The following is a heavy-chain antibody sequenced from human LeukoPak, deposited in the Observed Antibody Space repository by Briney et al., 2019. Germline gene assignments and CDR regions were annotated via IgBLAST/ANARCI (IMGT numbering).Heavy chain of an antibody. CDR2: ISYDGPNE. CDR3: ASSYCGGTLCYDHY. CDR1: GFTFSSYG. V-gene: IGHV3-30*03. J-gene: IGHJ4*01. D-gene: IGHD2-21*01. Sequence: GGSLRLSCAASGFTFSSYGMHWVRQAPGKGLEWVAVISYDGPNEYYADSVKGRFTISRDDSKSTLYLQMNSLRAEDTAVYYRASSYCGGTLCYDHYWGHGTLVTVSS.